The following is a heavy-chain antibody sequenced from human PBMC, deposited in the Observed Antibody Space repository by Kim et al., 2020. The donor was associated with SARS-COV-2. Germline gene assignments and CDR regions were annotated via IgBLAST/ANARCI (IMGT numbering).Heavy chain of an antibody. CDR1: GYTFTSYA. D-gene: IGHD2-8*01. CDR3: ARVRRALMVYAIGYSSSWYWFDP. V-gene: IGHV1-3*01. Sequence: ASVKVSCKASGYTFTSYAMHWVRQAPGQRLEWMGWINAGNGNTKYSQKFQGRVTITRDTSASTAYMELSSLRSEDTAVYYCARVRRALMVYAIGYSSSWYWFDPWGQGTLVTVSS. CDR2: INAGNGNT. J-gene: IGHJ5*02.